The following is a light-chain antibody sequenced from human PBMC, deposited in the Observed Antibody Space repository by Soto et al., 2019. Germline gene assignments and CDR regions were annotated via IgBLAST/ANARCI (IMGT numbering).Light chain of an antibody. J-gene: IGKJ2*01. Sequence: EIVMTQSPAPLSVSPGERATLSCRASQSVGSNLAWYQQKPGQAPRLLIYGASTRATGVPARFSGSGSGTEFTLTVSSLQSGDFADYYCQQYNYWYTFGQGTKLEIK. CDR3: QQYNYWYT. CDR1: QSVGSN. CDR2: GAS. V-gene: IGKV3-15*01.